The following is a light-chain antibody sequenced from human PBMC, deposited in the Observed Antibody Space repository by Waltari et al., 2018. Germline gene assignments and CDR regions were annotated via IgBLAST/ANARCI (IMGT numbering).Light chain of an antibody. J-gene: IGLJ2*01. CDR2: EVS. Sequence: QSALTQPASVSGSPGQSITISCTGTSSDVGNYNLVSWYQQHPGKAPKLIIYEVSQRPSGVSNRFSGSKSGTTASLTISGLQAEDEADSYCCSYAGSGSSVVFGGGTKLTVL. CDR3: CSYAGSGSSVV. CDR1: SSDVGNYNL. V-gene: IGLV2-23*02.